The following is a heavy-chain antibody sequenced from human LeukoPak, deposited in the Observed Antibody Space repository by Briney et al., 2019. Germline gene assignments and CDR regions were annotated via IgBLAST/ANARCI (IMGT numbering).Heavy chain of an antibody. CDR3: VRGPYGASISKWFDP. V-gene: IGHV4-59*01. Sequence: SETLSLTCTVSRDSISGYSWSWIRQSPGGGLEWIGYIYYSGDTAYNPSLRSRVTMSVDTSKNQFSLQLGSMTTADTAVYFCVRGPYGASISKWFDPWGQGTQVIVSP. CDR2: IYYSGDT. CDR1: RDSISGYS. D-gene: IGHD4/OR15-4a*01. J-gene: IGHJ5*02.